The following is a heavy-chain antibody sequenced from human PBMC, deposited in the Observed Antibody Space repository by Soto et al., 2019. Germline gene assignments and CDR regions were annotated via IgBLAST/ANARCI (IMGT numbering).Heavy chain of an antibody. J-gene: IGHJ4*02. CDR2: INPTGGST. Sequence: QVQLVQSGAEVKEPGASVKVSCKASGYTFTSFYIHWVRPAPGQGLEWMAIINPTGGSTNYAQRFRGRVTLTMDTSTSTVYMELSGLRSEDTAVYYCARNLASADVWGQGTLVTVSS. V-gene: IGHV1-46*01. CDR3: ARNLASADV. D-gene: IGHD6-13*01. CDR1: GYTFTSFY.